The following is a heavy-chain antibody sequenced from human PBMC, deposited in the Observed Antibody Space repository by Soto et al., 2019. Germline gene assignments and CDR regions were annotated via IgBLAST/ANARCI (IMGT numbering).Heavy chain of an antibody. V-gene: IGHV4-31*03. CDR2: IYCSGST. D-gene: IGHD1-1*01. J-gene: IGHJ4*02. CDR1: GGSISSGGYY. Sequence: SETLSLTCTVSGGSISSGGYYWSWIRQHPGKGLEWIGYIYCSGSTYYNPSLKSRVTISVDTSKNQFSLKLSSVTAADTAVYYCARDRSGTIVYWGQGTLVTVSS. CDR3: ARDRSGTIVY.